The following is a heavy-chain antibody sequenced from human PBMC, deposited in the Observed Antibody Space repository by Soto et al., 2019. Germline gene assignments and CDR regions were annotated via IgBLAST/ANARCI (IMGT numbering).Heavy chain of an antibody. CDR2: IYWDDDK. V-gene: IGHV2-5*02. D-gene: IGHD7-27*01. Sequence: QITLKESGPTLVKPTQTLTLTCTFSGFSLSTSGVGVGWIRQPPGKALEWLALIYWDDDKRYSPSLKSRLTITKDTSKNQVVLTITNMDPVDTATYYGARSLIPNWGSRGAFDYWGQGTLVTVSS. CDR3: ARSLIPNWGSRGAFDY. J-gene: IGHJ4*02. CDR1: GFSLSTSGVG.